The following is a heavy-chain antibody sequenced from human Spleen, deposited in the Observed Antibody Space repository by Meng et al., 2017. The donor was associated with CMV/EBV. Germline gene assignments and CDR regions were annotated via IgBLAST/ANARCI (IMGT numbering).Heavy chain of an antibody. V-gene: IGHV1-18*01. J-gene: IGHJ4*02. D-gene: IGHD3-22*01. CDR3: AGYYHDSSGFYYPVDD. CDR1: GYTFTSYG. CDR2: ISAYNDNT. Sequence: ASVKVSCKASGYTFTSYGISWVRQAPGQGLEWMGWISAYNDNTKYAQKLQGRVTVTTDTSTSTAYMELRSLRSDDTAVYYCAGYYHDSSGFYYPVDDWGQGTLVTVSS.